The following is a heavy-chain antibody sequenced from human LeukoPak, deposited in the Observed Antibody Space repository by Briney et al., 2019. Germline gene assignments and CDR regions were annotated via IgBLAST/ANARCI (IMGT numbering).Heavy chain of an antibody. CDR1: GYTFTSYD. J-gene: IGHJ6*03. Sequence: ASVKVSCKASGYTFTSYDINWVRQATGQGLEWMGWMNPNSGNTGYAQKFQGRVTMTRNTSISPAYMELSSLRSEDTAVYYCARGLRGTGRNYYYYMDVWGKGTTVTVSS. CDR3: ARGLRGTGRNYYYYMDV. D-gene: IGHD3-16*01. V-gene: IGHV1-8*01. CDR2: MNPNSGNT.